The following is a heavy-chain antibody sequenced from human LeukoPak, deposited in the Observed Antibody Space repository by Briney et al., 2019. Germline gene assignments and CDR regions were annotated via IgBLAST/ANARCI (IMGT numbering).Heavy chain of an antibody. Sequence: GASVKVSCKASGYTFTSYGISWVRQAPGQGLEWMGWISAYNGNTNYAQKLQGRVTMTTDTSTSTAYMELRSLRSDDTAVYYCARVPTKHYYDSSGYYYFDYWGQGTLVTVSS. CDR1: GYTFTSYG. D-gene: IGHD3-22*01. J-gene: IGHJ4*02. V-gene: IGHV1-18*01. CDR3: ARVPTKHYYDSSGYYYFDY. CDR2: ISAYNGNT.